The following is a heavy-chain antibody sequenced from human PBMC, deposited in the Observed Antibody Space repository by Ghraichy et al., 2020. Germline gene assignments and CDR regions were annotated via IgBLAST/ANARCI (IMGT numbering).Heavy chain of an antibody. CDR1: GFTFDDYG. CDR3: ARGDYYYGMDV. CDR2: INWNGGST. V-gene: IGHV3-20*01. Sequence: GSLRLSGAASGFTFDDYGMSWVRQAPGKGLEWVSGINWNGGSTGYADSVKGRFTISRDNAKNSLYLQMNSLRAEDTALYHCARGDYYYGMDVWGQGTTVTVSS. J-gene: IGHJ6*02.